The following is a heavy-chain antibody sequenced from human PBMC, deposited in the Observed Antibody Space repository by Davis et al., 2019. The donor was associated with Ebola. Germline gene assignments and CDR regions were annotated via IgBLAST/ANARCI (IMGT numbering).Heavy chain of an antibody. CDR1: GGSFSGYY. CDR3: ARRAFTIFGVVDGMGV. D-gene: IGHD3-3*01. Sequence: MPSETLSLTCAVYGGSFSGYYWSWIRQPPGKGLEWIGEINHSGSTNYNPSLKSRVTISVATSKNQFSLKLSSVTAADTAVYYCARRAFTIFGVVDGMGVWGQGTTVTVSS. V-gene: IGHV4-34*01. CDR2: INHSGST. J-gene: IGHJ6*02.